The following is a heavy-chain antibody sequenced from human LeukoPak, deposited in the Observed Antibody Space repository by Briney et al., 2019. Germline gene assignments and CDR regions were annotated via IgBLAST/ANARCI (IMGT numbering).Heavy chain of an antibody. Sequence: PGETLSLTCTVSGDSISSFYWSWIRQPPGKGLEWIAFFYNSGSNNYNPSLKRRVTISADTSKNQCSLRLSSVTAADTALYYCAKMGYSTGWLPRAAFDIWGQGTMVTVSS. V-gene: IGHV4-59*01. CDR2: FYNSGSN. D-gene: IGHD6-19*01. CDR1: GDSISSFY. CDR3: AKMGYSTGWLPRAAFDI. J-gene: IGHJ3*02.